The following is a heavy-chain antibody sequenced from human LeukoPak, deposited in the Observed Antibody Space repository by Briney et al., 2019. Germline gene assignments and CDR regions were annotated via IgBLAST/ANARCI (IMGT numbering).Heavy chain of an antibody. CDR2: ISSSGSTI. Sequence: GGSLRLSCAASGFTFSDHYMSWIRQAPGKGLEWVSYISSSGSTIYYADSVKGRFTISRDNAKNSLYLQMNSLRAEDMAVYYCAREAISPYGWFDPWGQGTLVTVSS. CDR1: GFTFSDHY. V-gene: IGHV3-11*01. CDR3: AREAISPYGWFDP. J-gene: IGHJ5*02. D-gene: IGHD3-16*01.